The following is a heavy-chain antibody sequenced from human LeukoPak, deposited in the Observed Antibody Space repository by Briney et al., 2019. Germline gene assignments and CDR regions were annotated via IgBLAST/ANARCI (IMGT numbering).Heavy chain of an antibody. CDR1: GFTFSTYA. CDR3: AKVHSGYDYRGLDAFDI. Sequence: GGSLRLSCAASGFTFSTYAMSWVRQARAKGLEWVSALSGSGTSTYYAGSVKGRFTVSRDNSKNTLSLQMNSLRAEDTAVYYCAKVHSGYDYRGLDAFDIWGQGTMVTVSS. J-gene: IGHJ3*02. V-gene: IGHV3-23*01. CDR2: LSGSGTST. D-gene: IGHD5-12*01.